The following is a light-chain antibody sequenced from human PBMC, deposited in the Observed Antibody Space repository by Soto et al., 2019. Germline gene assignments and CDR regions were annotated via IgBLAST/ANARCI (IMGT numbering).Light chain of an antibody. Sequence: EIVFTQSRATLSLCPGERATLSFRAIESVSSNLAWYQQKTGQAPRLLIYGAPTRATGIPARFSGSGSGTEFTLTISSLQSDDFAVYYCQQYNYWPPKITFGQGTRLEIK. CDR3: QQYNYWPPKIT. J-gene: IGKJ5*01. CDR1: ESVSSN. CDR2: GAP. V-gene: IGKV3-15*01.